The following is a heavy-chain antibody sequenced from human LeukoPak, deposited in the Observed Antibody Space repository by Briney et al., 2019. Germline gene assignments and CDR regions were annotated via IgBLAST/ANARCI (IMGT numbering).Heavy chain of an antibody. CDR2: ISSSSSTI. CDR1: GFTFSSYA. CDR3: ARAQALNWFDP. Sequence: PGGSLRLSCAASGFTFSSYAMHWVRQAPGKGLEWVSYISSSSSTIYYADSVKGRFTISRDNAKNSLSLQMNSLRAEDTAVYYCARAQALNWFDPWGQGTLVTVSS. J-gene: IGHJ5*02. V-gene: IGHV3-48*04.